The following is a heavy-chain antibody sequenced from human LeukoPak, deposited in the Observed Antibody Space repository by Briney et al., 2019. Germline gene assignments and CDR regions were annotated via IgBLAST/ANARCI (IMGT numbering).Heavy chain of an antibody. D-gene: IGHD5-12*01. CDR2: INPNSGGT. Sequence: ASVKVSCKASGYTFTGYYMYWVRQAPGQGLEWMGWINPNSGGTNYAQKFQGRVTMTRDTSISTAYMELSRLRSDDTAVYYCATRPGTGGYRAYYYYGMDVWGQGTTVTVSS. CDR3: ATRPGTGGYRAYYYYGMDV. V-gene: IGHV1-2*02. J-gene: IGHJ6*02. CDR1: GYTFTGYY.